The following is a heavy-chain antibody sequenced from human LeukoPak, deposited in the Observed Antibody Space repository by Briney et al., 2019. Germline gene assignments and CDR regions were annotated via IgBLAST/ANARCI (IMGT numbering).Heavy chain of an antibody. J-gene: IGHJ4*02. CDR1: GYTFTGYY. D-gene: IGHD5-18*01. CDR3: ARIGGSGYTYGTFDY. V-gene: IGHV1-2*02. Sequence: ASVKVSCKASGYTFTGYYTHWVLQAPGQGLEWMGWINSNSGGTNYAQKFQGRVTMTRDTSISTTYMELSRLRSDDTAVYFCARIGGSGYTYGTFDYWGQGTPVTVSS. CDR2: INSNSGGT.